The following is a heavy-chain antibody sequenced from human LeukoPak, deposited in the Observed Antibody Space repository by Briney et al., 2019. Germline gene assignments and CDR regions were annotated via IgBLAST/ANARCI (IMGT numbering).Heavy chain of an antibody. CDR2: IYTSGST. D-gene: IGHD6-13*01. J-gene: IGHJ4*02. CDR3: ARESIAAAGFDY. V-gene: IGHV4-61*02. Sequence: SETLSLTCTVSGGSFSSGSYYWSWIRQPAGKGLEWIGRIYTSGSTNYNPSLKSRVTISVDTSKNQFSLKLSSVTAADTAVYYCARESIAAAGFDYWGQGTLVTVSS. CDR1: GGSFSSGSYY.